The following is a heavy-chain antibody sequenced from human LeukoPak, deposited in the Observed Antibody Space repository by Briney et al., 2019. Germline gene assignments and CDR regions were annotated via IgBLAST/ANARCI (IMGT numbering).Heavy chain of an antibody. CDR3: ARGPRFGENV. D-gene: IGHD3-10*01. CDR2: IYYIGNT. Sequence: SETLSLTCTVSDGSISSSHYYWGWIRQPPGKGLEWIGNIYYIGNTYYNPSLKSRVTISVDTSKNQFSLKLSSVTAADTAVYYCARGPRFGENVWGKGTTVTVSS. J-gene: IGHJ6*04. V-gene: IGHV4-39*01. CDR1: DGSISSSHYY.